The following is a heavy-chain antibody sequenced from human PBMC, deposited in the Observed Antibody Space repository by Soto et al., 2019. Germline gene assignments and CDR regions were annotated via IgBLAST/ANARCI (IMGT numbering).Heavy chain of an antibody. V-gene: IGHV3-48*03. CDR2: ISGTGSTI. D-gene: IGHD1-7*01. J-gene: IGHJ6*02. CDR3: ARGLIIGTMGSYYTGMDV. Sequence: GGSLLVSCASSVFNFNEYEMRWVGQPPGKGLEWVAHISGTGSTIYYADSVKGRFTISRDNAKNSLDLQMNSLRADDTAVYYCARGLIIGTMGSYYTGMDVWGQGTTVTVSS. CDR1: VFNFNEYE.